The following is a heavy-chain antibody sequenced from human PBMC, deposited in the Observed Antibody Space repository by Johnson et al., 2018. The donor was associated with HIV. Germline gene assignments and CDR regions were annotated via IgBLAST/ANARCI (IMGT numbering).Heavy chain of an antibody. CDR3: AAGDSHGGAFDI. CDR2: ISWNSGSI. V-gene: IGHV3-9*01. D-gene: IGHD2-21*02. CDR1: GFTFDDYA. Sequence: VQLVESGGGLVQPGRSLRLSCAASGFTFDDYAMHWVRQAPGKGLEWVSGISWNSGSIGYADSVKGRFTISRDNAKNSLYLQMNSLRAEDTAVYYCAAGDSHGGAFDIWGQGTMVTVPS. J-gene: IGHJ3*02.